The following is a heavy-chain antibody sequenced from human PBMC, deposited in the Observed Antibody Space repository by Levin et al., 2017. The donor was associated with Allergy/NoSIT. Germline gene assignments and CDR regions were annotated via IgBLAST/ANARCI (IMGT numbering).Heavy chain of an antibody. CDR1: GYSFTNYW. Sequence: SGGSLRLSCKGSGYSFTNYWIGWVRQMPGKGLEWMGIIYPGDSDTRYSPSFQGQVTISADKSISTAYLQWSSLKASDTAMYYCARFTRASSWYGGDYWGQGTLVTVSS. CDR3: ARFTRASSWYGGDY. D-gene: IGHD6-13*01. J-gene: IGHJ4*02. V-gene: IGHV5-51*01. CDR2: IYPGDSDT.